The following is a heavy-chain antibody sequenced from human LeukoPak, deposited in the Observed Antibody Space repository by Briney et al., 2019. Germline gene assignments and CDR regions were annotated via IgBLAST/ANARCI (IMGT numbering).Heavy chain of an antibody. D-gene: IGHD1-26*01. CDR2: ISWNSGSI. V-gene: IGHV3-9*01. J-gene: IGHJ4*02. Sequence: GRSLRLSCAASGFTFDDYAMQWVRQAPGKGLEWVSGISWNSGSIGYADSVKGRFTISRDNAKNSLYLQMNSLRAEDTALYYCARELTTFDYWGQGTLVTVSS. CDR1: GFTFDDYA. CDR3: ARELTTFDY.